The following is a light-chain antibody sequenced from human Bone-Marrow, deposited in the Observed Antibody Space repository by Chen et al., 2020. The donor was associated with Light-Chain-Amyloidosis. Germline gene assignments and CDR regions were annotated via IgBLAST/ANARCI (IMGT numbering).Light chain of an antibody. CDR3: QSYQGSSQGV. Sequence: NFMLTQPHSVSESPGKTVIISCTRSSGSIATNYVQWYQPRPGSSPTTVIYEDDQRPSGVPDRFSGSIDRSSNSASLTISGRETEDEADYYCQSYQGSSQGVFGGGTKLTVL. CDR2: EDD. V-gene: IGLV6-57*01. J-gene: IGLJ3*02. CDR1: SGSIATNY.